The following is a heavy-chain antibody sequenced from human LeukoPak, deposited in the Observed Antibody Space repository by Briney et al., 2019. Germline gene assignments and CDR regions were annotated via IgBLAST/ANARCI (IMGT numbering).Heavy chain of an antibody. CDR1: GYTLTELS. Sequence: ASVKVSCKVSGYTLTELSMHWVRQAPGKGLEWMGGFDPEDGETIYAQKFQGRVTMTEDTSTDTAYMELSSLRSEGTAVYYCATGVRIVVVPAPGLGMDVWGQGTTVTVSS. CDR3: ATGVRIVVVPAPGLGMDV. CDR2: FDPEDGET. V-gene: IGHV1-24*01. J-gene: IGHJ6*02. D-gene: IGHD2-2*01.